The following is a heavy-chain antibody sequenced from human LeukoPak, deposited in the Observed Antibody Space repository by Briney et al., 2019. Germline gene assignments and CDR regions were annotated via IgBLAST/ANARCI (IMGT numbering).Heavy chain of an antibody. J-gene: IGHJ6*02. CDR3: ARGAREQQPDYYYGLDV. CDR2: ISAYNGNT. Sequence: ASVKVSCKASGNTFTNYGFSWVRQYPGQGLEWMAWISAYNGNTNYTQKLQGRVTMTTDAPTSTAYMELRSLRSDDTAVYYCARGAREQQPDYYYGLDVWGQGTTVTVSS. V-gene: IGHV1-18*01. D-gene: IGHD6-13*01. CDR1: GNTFTNYG.